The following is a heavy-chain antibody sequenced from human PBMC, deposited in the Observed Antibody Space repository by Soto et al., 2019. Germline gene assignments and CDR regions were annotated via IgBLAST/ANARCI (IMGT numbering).Heavy chain of an antibody. D-gene: IGHD3-16*01. CDR3: ARESGGVGSTFGY. CDR1: GFTFSSYW. CDR2: IKEDGSEK. J-gene: IGHJ4*02. Sequence: EVQLVESGGGLVQPGGSLRLSCAVSGFTFSSYWMSWVRQAPGKGLEWVANIKEDGSEKYYVDSVKGRFTISRDNAKNSLYLKMNSRSGEDTAVYYCARESGGVGSTFGYWDQGALVIVSS. V-gene: IGHV3-7*01.